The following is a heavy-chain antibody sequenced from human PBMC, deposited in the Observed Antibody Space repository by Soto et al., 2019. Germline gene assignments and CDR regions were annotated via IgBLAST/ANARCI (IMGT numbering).Heavy chain of an antibody. D-gene: IGHD2-8*01. V-gene: IGHV4-30-4*01. Sequence: SETLSLTCTVSGGSISSGDYYWSWIRQPPGKGLEWIGYIYYSGSTYYNPSLKSRVTISVDTSKNQFSLKLSSVTAADTAVYYCARHHIVLMVSWLDPWGQGTLVTVSS. CDR2: IYYSGST. J-gene: IGHJ5*02. CDR3: ARHHIVLMVSWLDP. CDR1: GGSISSGDYY.